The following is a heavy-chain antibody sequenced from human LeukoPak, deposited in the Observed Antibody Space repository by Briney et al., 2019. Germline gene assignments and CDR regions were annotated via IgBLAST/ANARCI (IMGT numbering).Heavy chain of an antibody. CDR3: AKSDSSGYYYYYYYMDV. V-gene: IGHV3-23*01. J-gene: IGHJ6*03. Sequence: PGGTLRLSCAASGFTFSSYGMSWVRQAPGKGLEWVSAISGSGGSTYYADSVKGRFTISRDNSKNTLYLQMNSLRAEDTAVYYCAKSDSSGYYYYYYYMDVWGKGTTVTISS. CDR1: GFTFSSYG. CDR2: ISGSGGST. D-gene: IGHD3-22*01.